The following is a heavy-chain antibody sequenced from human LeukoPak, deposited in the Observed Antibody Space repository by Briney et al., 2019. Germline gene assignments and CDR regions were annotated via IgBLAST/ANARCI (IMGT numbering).Heavy chain of an antibody. V-gene: IGHV1-46*01. Sequence: ASVKVSCKASGYTFTSYYMHWVRQAPGQGLEWMGIINPSGGSTSYAQKFQGRVTMTRDASTSTVYMELSSLRSEDTAVYYCARGAEDYYDSSGHIFDYWGQGTLVTVSS. CDR2: INPSGGST. CDR3: ARGAEDYYDSSGHIFDY. D-gene: IGHD3-22*01. J-gene: IGHJ4*02. CDR1: GYTFTSYY.